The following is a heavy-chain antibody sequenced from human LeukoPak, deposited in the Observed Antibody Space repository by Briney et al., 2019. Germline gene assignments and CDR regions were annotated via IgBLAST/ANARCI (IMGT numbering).Heavy chain of an antibody. CDR1: GFTFDDYA. D-gene: IGHD6-6*01. J-gene: IGHJ4*02. CDR3: ARVAAYSSSPVYYFDY. CDR2: IGWNSGSI. V-gene: IGHV3-9*01. Sequence: GRSLRLSCAASGFTFDDYAMHWVRQAPGKGLEWVSGIGWNSGSISYADSVKGRFTISRDNTKNSLYLQMNSLRAEDTALYHCARVAAYSSSPVYYFDYWGQGTLVTVSS.